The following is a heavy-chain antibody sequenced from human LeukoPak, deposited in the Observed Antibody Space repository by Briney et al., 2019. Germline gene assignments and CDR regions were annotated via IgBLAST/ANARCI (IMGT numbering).Heavy chain of an antibody. J-gene: IGHJ3*02. CDR1: GFTFNNYV. Sequence: GGSLRLSCAASGFTFNNYVMSWVRQAPGKGLEWVSTVSGSGGSTNYADSVKGRFTISRDNSKNTLYLQMNSLRAEDTALYYCADHYYGSGTNVFDIWGQGTMVTASS. D-gene: IGHD3-10*01. CDR3: ADHYYGSGTNVFDI. CDR2: VSGSGGST. V-gene: IGHV3-23*01.